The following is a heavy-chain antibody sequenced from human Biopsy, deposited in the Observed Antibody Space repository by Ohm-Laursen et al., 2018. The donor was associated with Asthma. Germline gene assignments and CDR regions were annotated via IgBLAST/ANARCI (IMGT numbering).Heavy chain of an antibody. CDR3: ARDGRWFDP. CDR2: IKQDGREK. V-gene: IGHV3-7*01. J-gene: IGHJ5*02. Sequence: SLRLSCAASGFAVSRDYMFWVRQAPGKGLEWVANIKQDGREKYYVDSVKGRFSTSRDNAKNSLYLQMNSLRVEDTAVYYCARDGRWFDPWGQGTLVTVSS. CDR1: GFAVSRDY.